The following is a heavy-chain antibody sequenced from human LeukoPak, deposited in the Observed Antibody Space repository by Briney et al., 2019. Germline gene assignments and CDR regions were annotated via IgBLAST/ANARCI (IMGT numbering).Heavy chain of an antibody. J-gene: IGHJ5*02. CDR3: VRDLGNDYSDWFDP. CDR1: GYSINSAFY. CDR2: VFHRGTT. V-gene: IGHV4-38-2*02. D-gene: IGHD4-11*01. Sequence: SETLSLTCTVSGYSINSAFYWGWIRVPPGKGLEWIGSVFHRGTTYYNSSLKSRVNISIDTSKNQFSLKLNSLTAEDTAMYYCVRDLGNDYSDWFDPWGQGTLVTVSS.